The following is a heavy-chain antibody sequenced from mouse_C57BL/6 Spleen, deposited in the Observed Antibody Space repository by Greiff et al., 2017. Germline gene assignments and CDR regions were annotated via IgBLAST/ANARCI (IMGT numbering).Heavy chain of an antibody. CDR1: GYTFTSYW. D-gene: IGHD1-1*01. CDR3: DITLYGSSPYATDY. J-gene: IGHJ4*01. CDR2: IHPSDSDT. Sequence: QVQLQQPGAELVKPGASVKVSCKASGYTFTSYWMHWVKQRPGQGLEWIGRIHPSDSDTNYNQKFKGKATLTVEKSSSTAYMQLSTLTSEDSAVYVFDITLYGSSPYATDYWGQGTSVTVSS. V-gene: IGHV1-74*01.